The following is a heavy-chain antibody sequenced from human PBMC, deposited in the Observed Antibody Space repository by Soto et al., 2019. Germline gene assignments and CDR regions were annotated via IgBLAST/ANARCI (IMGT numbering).Heavy chain of an antibody. V-gene: IGHV3-30-3*01. CDR2: ISYDGSNK. J-gene: IGHJ4*02. D-gene: IGHD3-22*01. Sequence: RLSCAASGFTFSSYAMHWARQAPGKGLEWVTVISYDGSNKYYADSVKGRFTISRDNSKNTLYLQMNSLRAEDTAVYYCARAASVVSLIDYWGQGTLVTVSS. CDR3: ARAASVVSLIDY. CDR1: GFTFSSYA.